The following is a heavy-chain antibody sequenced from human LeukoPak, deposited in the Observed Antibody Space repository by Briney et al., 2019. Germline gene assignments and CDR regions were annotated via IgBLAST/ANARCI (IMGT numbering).Heavy chain of an antibody. CDR1: GGSISNYY. J-gene: IGHJ4*02. CDR2: IYYSGST. Sequence: PSETLSLTCTVSGGSISNYYWSWIRQPPGKGLGWIGYIYYSGSTNYNPSLKSRVTMSVDTSKNQFSLKLSSVTAADTAVYYCARYDFNKFFDYWGQGTLVTVSS. V-gene: IGHV4-59*01. D-gene: IGHD3-3*01. CDR3: ARYDFNKFFDY.